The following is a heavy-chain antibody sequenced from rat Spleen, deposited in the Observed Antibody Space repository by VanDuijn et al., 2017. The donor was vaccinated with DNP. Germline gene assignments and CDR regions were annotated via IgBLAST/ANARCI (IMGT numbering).Heavy chain of an antibody. CDR1: GFTFSDFN. J-gene: IGHJ2*01. D-gene: IGHD4-3*01. CDR2: ISPSGGST. V-gene: IGHV5-7*01. CDR3: TRGGTYYFDY. Sequence: EVQLVESGGGLVQPGRSLKLSCAASGFTFSDFNMAWVRQAPKKGLEWVATISPSGGSTHYRDSVRGRFTVSRDDSTSTLYLQMDSLRSEDTATYYCTRGGTYYFDYWGQGVLVTVSS.